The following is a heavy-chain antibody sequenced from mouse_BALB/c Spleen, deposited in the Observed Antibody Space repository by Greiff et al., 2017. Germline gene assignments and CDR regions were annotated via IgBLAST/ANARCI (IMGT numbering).Heavy chain of an antibody. CDR2: IDPANGNT. CDR3: ARNGLYYAMDY. Sequence: EVQLQESGAELVKPGASVKLSCTASGFNIKDTYMHWVKQRPEQGLEWIGRIDPANGNTKYDPKFQGKATITADTSSNTAYLQLSSLTSEDTAVYYCARNGLYYAMDYWGQGTSVTVSS. J-gene: IGHJ4*01. V-gene: IGHV14-3*02. D-gene: IGHD1-2*01. CDR1: GFNIKDTY.